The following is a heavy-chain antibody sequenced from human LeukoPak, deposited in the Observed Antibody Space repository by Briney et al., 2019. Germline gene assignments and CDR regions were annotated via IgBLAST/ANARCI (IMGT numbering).Heavy chain of an antibody. Sequence: SETLSLTCTVSGGSINNYYWSWIRQPPGKGLEWIGYIYYSGYTNYNPSLKSRVTILVDTSKNQFSLKLSSVTAADTAVYYCARVRGSHYYYYYMDVWGKGTTVTISS. CDR3: ARVRGSHYYYYYMDV. D-gene: IGHD3-10*01. V-gene: IGHV4-59*01. J-gene: IGHJ6*03. CDR1: GGSINNYY. CDR2: IYYSGYT.